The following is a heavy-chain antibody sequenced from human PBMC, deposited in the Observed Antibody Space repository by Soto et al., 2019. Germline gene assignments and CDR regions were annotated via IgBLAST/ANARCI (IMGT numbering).Heavy chain of an antibody. V-gene: IGHV4-59*01. CDR3: ASGRGQDV. Sequence: PLEILSLTYSVSGGSIKNYYYSWIRQHPGKGLEWLGYIFYSGNTNSNPSLKSRLTIPVDTSTNPRSLPPSSRIAAPTALYHCASGRGQDVWGQGSTVTDSS. CDR2: IFYSGNT. J-gene: IGHJ6*02. CDR1: GGSIKNYY.